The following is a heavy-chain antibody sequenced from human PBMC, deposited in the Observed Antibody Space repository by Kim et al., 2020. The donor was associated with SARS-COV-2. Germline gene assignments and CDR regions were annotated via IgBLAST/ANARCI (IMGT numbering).Heavy chain of an antibody. Sequence: GGSLRLSCAASGFTFSNYGMHWVRQAPGKGLEWVAVIWYDGSNKYYADSVKGRFTISRDNSKNTLFLQMNSLRAEDTAMYYCARRAYYGSGSHYFDYWGQGPLVTVSS. D-gene: IGHD3-10*01. CDR2: IWYDGSNK. CDR3: ARRAYYGSGSHYFDY. V-gene: IGHV3-33*01. J-gene: IGHJ4*02. CDR1: GFTFSNYG.